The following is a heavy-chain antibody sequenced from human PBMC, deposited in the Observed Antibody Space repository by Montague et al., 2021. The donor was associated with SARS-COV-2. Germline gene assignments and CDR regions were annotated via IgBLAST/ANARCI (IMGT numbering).Heavy chain of an antibody. CDR1: GGSFDSDNFF. CDR2: ISNGGRT. J-gene: IGHJ4*02. Sequence: SETLSLTCSVSGGSFDSDNFFWGWIRQPPGKRLEWIGVISNGGRTFDNPSLKSRVTISVHTSRNQLSLNVKSVTAADTAVYYCARHRRYDVVTYYPVFWGQGILVTVSS. CDR3: ARHRRYDVVTYYPVF. D-gene: IGHD3-9*01. V-gene: IGHV4-39*01.